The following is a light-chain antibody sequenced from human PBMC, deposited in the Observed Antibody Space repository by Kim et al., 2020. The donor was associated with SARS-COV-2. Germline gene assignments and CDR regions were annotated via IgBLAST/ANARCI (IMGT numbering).Light chain of an antibody. V-gene: IGKV3-20*01. Sequence: EIVLTQSPGTLSLSPGERGTLSCRASQTINTRYLAWYQQKPGQAPRLLIYGASSRATGIPDRFSGSWSGTDFTLTISRLEPEDFAVYYCQQYGSSPLTFGQGTRLEIK. J-gene: IGKJ5*01. CDR2: GAS. CDR3: QQYGSSPLT. CDR1: QTINTRY.